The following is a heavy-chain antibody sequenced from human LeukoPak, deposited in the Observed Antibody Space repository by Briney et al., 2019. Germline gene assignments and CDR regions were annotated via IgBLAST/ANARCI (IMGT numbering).Heavy chain of an antibody. J-gene: IGHJ5*02. D-gene: IGHD6-13*01. CDR2: ISSSSSYI. CDR1: GFTFSSYS. V-gene: IGHV3-21*01. Sequence: GGSLRLSCAASGFTFSSYSMNWVRQAPGKGLEWVSSISSSSSYIYYADSVKGRFTISRDNAKNSLYLQMNSLRAEDTAVYYCASVGYSSSSGLDPWGQGTLVTVSS. CDR3: ASVGYSSSSGLDP.